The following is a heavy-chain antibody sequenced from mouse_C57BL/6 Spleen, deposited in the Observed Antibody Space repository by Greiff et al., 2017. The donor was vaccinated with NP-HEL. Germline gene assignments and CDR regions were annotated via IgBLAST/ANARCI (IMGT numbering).Heavy chain of an antibody. V-gene: IGHV2-2*01. Sequence: QVQLKQSGPGLVQPSQSLSITCTVSGFSLTSYGVHWVRQSPGKGLEWLGVIWSGGSTDYNAALIYRLSIRKDNSKSQVFFKMNSLQADDTAIYYCARNLGPYYAMDYWGQGTSDTVSS. CDR2: IWSGGST. J-gene: IGHJ4*01. CDR1: GFSLTSYG. CDR3: ARNLGPYYAMDY. D-gene: IGHD3-1*01.